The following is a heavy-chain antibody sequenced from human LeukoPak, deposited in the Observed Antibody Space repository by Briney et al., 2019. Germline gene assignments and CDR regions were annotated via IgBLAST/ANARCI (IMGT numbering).Heavy chain of an antibody. D-gene: IGHD6-19*01. CDR2: INPNSGGA. CDR1: GYTFTGYY. CDR3: ARATVTGTAVAGVDY. J-gene: IGHJ4*02. V-gene: IGHV1-2*02. Sequence: WASVKVSCKASGYTFTGYYMHGVRQGPGQGLEWRGWINPNSGGANYAQKLQGRVTMTRDTSISTAYMELRRLRSDDTAVYYCARATVTGTAVAGVDYWGQGKLVTVSS.